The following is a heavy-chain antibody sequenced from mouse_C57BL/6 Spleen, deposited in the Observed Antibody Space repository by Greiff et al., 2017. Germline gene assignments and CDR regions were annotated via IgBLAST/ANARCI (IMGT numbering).Heavy chain of an antibody. CDR3: AGQLRNRDYYAMDY. Sequence: VQLVESGPELVKPGASVKLSCKASGYTFTSYDINWVKQRPGQGLEWIGWIYPRDGSTKYNEKFKGKATLTVDTSSSTAYMELHSLTSEDSAVYFCAGQLRNRDYYAMDYWGQGTSVTVSS. D-gene: IGHD3-2*02. J-gene: IGHJ4*01. CDR2: IYPRDGST. CDR1: GYTFTSYD. V-gene: IGHV1-85*01.